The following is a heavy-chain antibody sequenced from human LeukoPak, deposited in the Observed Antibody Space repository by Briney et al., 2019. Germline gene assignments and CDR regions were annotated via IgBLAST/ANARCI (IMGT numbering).Heavy chain of an antibody. CDR2: IYYSGST. D-gene: IGHD5-18*01. J-gene: IGHJ6*02. V-gene: IGHV4-61*01. Sequence: PSETLSLTRTVSGGSISSGNYYWSWIRQPPGKGLEWIGYIYYSGSTNYNPSLKSRVTISVDTSKNQFSLKLSSVTAADTAVYYCARHGGYSYGYDYYYGMDVWGQGTTVTVSS. CDR1: GGSISSGNYY. CDR3: ARHGGYSYGYDYYYGMDV.